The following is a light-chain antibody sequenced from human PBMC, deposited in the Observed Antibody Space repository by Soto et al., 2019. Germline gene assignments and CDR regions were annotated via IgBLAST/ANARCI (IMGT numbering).Light chain of an antibody. J-gene: IGLJ1*01. CDR2: EVT. Sequence: QSVLTQPASVSGSPGQSITISCTGTSSDVGGYNYVSWYQQHPGKAPKLLIYEVTYRPSGVSNRFSGSKSGNTASLTISGHQAEDEADYFCGSYTSSNTLVFGTGTKVTVL. CDR3: GSYTSSNTLV. CDR1: SSDVGGYNY. V-gene: IGLV2-14*03.